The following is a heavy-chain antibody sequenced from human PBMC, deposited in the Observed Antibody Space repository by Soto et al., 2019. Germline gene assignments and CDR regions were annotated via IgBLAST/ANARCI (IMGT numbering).Heavy chain of an antibody. CDR3: ALRTGNWNPLGD. CDR2: IVPMIGKV. J-gene: IGHJ4*02. Sequence: QVQLVQAGAEVEKPGSSVKVSCKVSGGTTSSYTLGWVRQAPGQGLQWMGNIVPMIGKVDYAQTFQDRVTLTAAKSTRTVYMELRSLRSEDTAVYFCALRTGNWNPLGDWGQGTLVTVSS. D-gene: IGHD1-1*01. CDR1: GGTTSSYT. V-gene: IGHV1-69*02.